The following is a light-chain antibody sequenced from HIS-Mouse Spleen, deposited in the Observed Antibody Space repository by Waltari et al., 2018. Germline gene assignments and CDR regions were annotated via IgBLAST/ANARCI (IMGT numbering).Light chain of an antibody. Sequence: EIVLTQSPATLSLSPGERATLSCRACQSVSSYLAWYQQKPGQAPRLLIYDASNRATGIPARFSGSGSGTDFTLTISSLEPEDFAVYYCQQYGSSPPTFGQGTKVEIK. V-gene: IGKV3-11*01. CDR1: QSVSSY. J-gene: IGKJ1*01. CDR2: DAS. CDR3: QQYGSSPPT.